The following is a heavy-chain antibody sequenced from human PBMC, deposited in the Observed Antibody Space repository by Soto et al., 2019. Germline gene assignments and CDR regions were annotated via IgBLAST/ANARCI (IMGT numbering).Heavy chain of an antibody. J-gene: IGHJ5*02. Sequence: SETLSLTCAVYGGSFSGYYWSWIRQPPGKGLEWIGEINHSGSTNYNPSLKSRVTISVDTSKNQFSLKLSSVTAADTAVYYCARGFGRSWYYWFDPWGQGALVTVSS. CDR1: GGSFSGYY. V-gene: IGHV4-34*01. D-gene: IGHD6-13*01. CDR2: INHSGST. CDR3: ARGFGRSWYYWFDP.